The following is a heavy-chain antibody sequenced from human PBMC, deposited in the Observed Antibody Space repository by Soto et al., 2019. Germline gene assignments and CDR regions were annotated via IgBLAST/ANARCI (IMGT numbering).Heavy chain of an antibody. Sequence: ASVKVSCKASGYTFTSYDINWVRQATGQGLEWMGWMNPNSGNTGYAQKFQGRVTMTRNTSISTAYMELSSLRSEDTAVYYCARVRGYDFWSGDYYYYGMDVWGQGTTVTVS. J-gene: IGHJ6*02. CDR3: ARVRGYDFWSGDYYYYGMDV. V-gene: IGHV1-8*01. CDR2: MNPNSGNT. D-gene: IGHD3-3*01. CDR1: GYTFTSYD.